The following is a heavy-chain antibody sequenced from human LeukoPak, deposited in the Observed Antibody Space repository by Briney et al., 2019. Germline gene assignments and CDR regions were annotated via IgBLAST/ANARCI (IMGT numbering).Heavy chain of an antibody. J-gene: IGHJ6*03. D-gene: IGHD3-10*01. CDR3: ARALSNSSPFGGDYYYMDV. CDR2: IYHSGWT. Sequence: PSQTLSLTCIVSGGSISSGGYYWSWIRQPPGKGLEWIGYIYHSGWTNNNPSLKSRVTIFVDRSKNQFSLKLTSVTAADTAVYYCARALSNSSPFGGDYYYMDVWGKGTTVTVSS. CDR1: GGSISSGGYY. V-gene: IGHV4-30-2*01.